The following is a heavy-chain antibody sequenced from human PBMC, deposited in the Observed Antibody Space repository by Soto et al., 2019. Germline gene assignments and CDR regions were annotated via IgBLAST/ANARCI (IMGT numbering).Heavy chain of an antibody. CDR2: IIPILGIA. V-gene: IGHV1-69*02. CDR1: GGTFSTYT. D-gene: IGHD2-15*01. J-gene: IGHJ4*02. Sequence: QVQLVQSGAEVKKPGSSVKVSCKASGGTFSTYTISWVRQAPGQGLEWMGRIIPILGIANYAQKFQCRVTITADKSTSTAYMELSSLRSEDTAVYYCASRSTVVVAATEAFDHWGQGTLVTVSS. CDR3: ASRSTVVVAATEAFDH.